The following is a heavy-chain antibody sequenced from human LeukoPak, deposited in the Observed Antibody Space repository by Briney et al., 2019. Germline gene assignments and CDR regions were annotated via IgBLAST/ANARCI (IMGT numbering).Heavy chain of an antibody. Sequence: GGSLRLSCAASEFTFSSYAMTWVRQAPGKGLEWVGRIKSKTDGGTTDYAAPVKGRFTISRDDSKNTLYLQMNSLKTEDTAVYYCTTDLPDTLHFDYWGQGTLVTVSS. CDR1: EFTFSSYA. V-gene: IGHV3-15*01. J-gene: IGHJ4*02. CDR3: TTDLPDTLHFDY. D-gene: IGHD2-2*02. CDR2: IKSKTDGGTT.